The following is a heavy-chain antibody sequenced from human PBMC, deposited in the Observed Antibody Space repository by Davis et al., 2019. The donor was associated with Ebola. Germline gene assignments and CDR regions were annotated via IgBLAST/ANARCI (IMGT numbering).Heavy chain of an antibody. CDR2: IRSKANSYAT. D-gene: IGHD2-15*01. Sequence: GESLKISCAASGFTFSGSAMHWVRQASGKGLEWVGRIRSKANSYATAYAASVKGRFTISRDDSKNTAYLQMNSLKTEDTAVYYCTRPRAGYCSGGSCYPFFDYWGQGTLVTVSS. CDR1: GFTFSGSA. J-gene: IGHJ4*02. CDR3: TRPRAGYCSGGSCYPFFDY. V-gene: IGHV3-73*01.